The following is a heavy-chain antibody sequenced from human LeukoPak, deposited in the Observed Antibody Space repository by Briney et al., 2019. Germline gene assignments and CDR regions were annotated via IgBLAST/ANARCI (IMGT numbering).Heavy chain of an antibody. Sequence: ASVKVSCKASGYTFTSYGISWVRQAPGQGLEWMGWISAYNGNTNYAQKLQGRVTMTTDTSTSTAYMELRSLRSDDTAVYYCAREPHRGYYDSSGYSYYFDYWGQGTLVTVSS. CDR2: ISAYNGNT. D-gene: IGHD3-22*01. J-gene: IGHJ4*02. CDR3: AREPHRGYYDSSGYSYYFDY. CDR1: GYTFTSYG. V-gene: IGHV1-18*01.